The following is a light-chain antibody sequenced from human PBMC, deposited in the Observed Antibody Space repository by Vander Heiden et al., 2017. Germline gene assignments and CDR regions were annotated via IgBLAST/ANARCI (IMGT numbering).Light chain of an antibody. Sequence: QSVLPQPPSASGTPGQRVTISCSESSSNIGSNTVNWYQQLPGTAPKLLIYSNNQRPSGVPDRFSGSKSGTSASLAISGLQSEDEADYYCAAWDDSLNGWVFGGGTKLTVL. CDR1: SSNIGSNT. J-gene: IGLJ3*02. CDR3: AAWDDSLNGWV. V-gene: IGLV1-44*01. CDR2: SNN.